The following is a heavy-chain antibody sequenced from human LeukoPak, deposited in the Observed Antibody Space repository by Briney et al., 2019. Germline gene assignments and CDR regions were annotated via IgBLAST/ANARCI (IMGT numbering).Heavy chain of an antibody. Sequence: SETLSLTCTVSGGSISSYYWSWIRQPPGKGLEWIGYIYYSGSTNYNPSLKSRVTISVDTSKNQFSLKLSSVTAADTAVYYCARAVLGVLRFSDNWFDPWGQGTLVTVSS. CDR2: IYYSGST. D-gene: IGHD3-3*01. CDR1: GGSISSYY. V-gene: IGHV4-59*01. CDR3: ARAVLGVLRFSDNWFDP. J-gene: IGHJ5*02.